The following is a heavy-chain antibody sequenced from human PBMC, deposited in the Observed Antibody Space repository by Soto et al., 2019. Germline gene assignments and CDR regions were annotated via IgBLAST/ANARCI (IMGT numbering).Heavy chain of an antibody. D-gene: IGHD6-25*01. CDR1: GFTFSSYG. J-gene: IGHJ6*02. CDR3: AKDRGRSQYYYFYAMDV. Sequence: QVQLVESGGGVVQPGRSLRLSCAASGFTFSSYGMHWVRQFPGKGLEWVAVISHDGSNKYYPDSVKGRFTISRDNSKNTLYLQINSLRAEDTAVYFCAKDRGRSQYYYFYAMDVWGQGTTVTVSS. CDR2: ISHDGSNK. V-gene: IGHV3-30*18.